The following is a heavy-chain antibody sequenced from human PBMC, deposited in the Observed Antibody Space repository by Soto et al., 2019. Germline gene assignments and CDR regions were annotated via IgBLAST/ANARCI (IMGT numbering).Heavy chain of an antibody. CDR1: GYTFTSYA. CDR3: ARVIGGWYYFDY. V-gene: IGHV1-3*01. J-gene: IGHJ4*02. CDR2: INAGNGNT. Sequence: ASVKVSCKASGYTFTSYAMHWVRQAPGQRLEWMGWINAGNGNTKYSQKFQGRVTITRDTSASTAYMELSSLRSEDTAVYYCARVIGGWYYFDYWSQGTLDIVSS. D-gene: IGHD6-19*01.